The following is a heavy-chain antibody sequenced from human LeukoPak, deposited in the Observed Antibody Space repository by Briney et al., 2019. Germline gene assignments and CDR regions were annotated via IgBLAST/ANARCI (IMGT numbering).Heavy chain of an antibody. D-gene: IGHD3-3*01. Sequence: PGGSLRLSCAASGFTFSSYGMHWVRQAPGKGLEWVPVIWYDGSNKYYADSVKGRFTISRDNSKNTLYLQMNSLRAEDTAVYYCARDSDYDFWSGYYTGMDVWGQGTTVTVSS. J-gene: IGHJ6*02. V-gene: IGHV3-33*01. CDR1: GFTFSSYG. CDR3: ARDSDYDFWSGYYTGMDV. CDR2: IWYDGSNK.